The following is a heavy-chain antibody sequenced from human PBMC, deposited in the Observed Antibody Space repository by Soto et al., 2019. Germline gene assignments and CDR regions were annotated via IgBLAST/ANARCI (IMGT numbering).Heavy chain of an antibody. V-gene: IGHV3-48*03. J-gene: IGHJ1*01. CDR3: ATGIHYYDSSGYYGEYFQH. Sequence: PGGSLRLSCAASGFTFSSYEMNWVRQAPGKGLEWVSYISSSGSTIYYADSVKGRFTISRDNAKNSLYLQMNSLRAEDTAVYYCATGIHYYDSSGYYGEYFQHWGQGTLVTSPQ. CDR1: GFTFSSYE. CDR2: ISSSGSTI. D-gene: IGHD3-22*01.